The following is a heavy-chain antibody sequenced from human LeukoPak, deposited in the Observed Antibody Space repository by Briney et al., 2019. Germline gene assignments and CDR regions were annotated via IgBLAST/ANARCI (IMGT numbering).Heavy chain of an antibody. V-gene: IGHV3-23*01. CDR2: ISGSGGST. Sequence: GGSLRLSCAASGFTFSSNAMGWVRQAPGKGLEWVSSISGSGGSTYYADSVKGRFTISRDNSKNTLYLQMNSLRAEDTAVYYCARVRQQLVRLLGRDTTYYYYYYMDVWGKGTTVTVSS. J-gene: IGHJ6*03. CDR1: GFTFSSNA. CDR3: ARVRQQLVRLLGRDTTYYYYYYMDV. D-gene: IGHD6-13*01.